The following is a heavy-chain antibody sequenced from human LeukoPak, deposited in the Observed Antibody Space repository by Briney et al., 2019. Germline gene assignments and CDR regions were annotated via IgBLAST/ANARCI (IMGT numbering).Heavy chain of an antibody. CDR2: INSDGSST. V-gene: IGHV3-74*01. CDR1: GFTFSSYL. J-gene: IGHJ4*02. D-gene: IGHD3-22*01. CDR3: AREVYDSSGYYGN. Sequence: GGSLRLSCAASGFTFSSYLMHWVRQAPGKGLVWVSRINSDGSSTSYADSVKGRFTISRDNAKNTLYLQMNSLRAEDTAVYYCAREVYDSSGYYGNWGQGTLVTVSS.